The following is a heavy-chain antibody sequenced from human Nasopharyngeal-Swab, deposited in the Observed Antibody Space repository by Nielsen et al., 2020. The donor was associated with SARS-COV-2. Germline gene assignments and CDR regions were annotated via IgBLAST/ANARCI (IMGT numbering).Heavy chain of an antibody. V-gene: IGHV3-74*01. CDR3: ARDAPYIVVVPTDAFDI. J-gene: IGHJ3*02. CDR1: GFTFSSYW. Sequence: GESLKISCAASGFTFSSYWMHWVRQAPGKGLVWVSRINSDGSSTSYADSVKGRFTISRDNAKNTLYLQMNSLRAEDTAVYYCARDAPYIVVVPTDAFDIWGQGTMVTVSS. CDR2: INSDGSST. D-gene: IGHD2-2*01.